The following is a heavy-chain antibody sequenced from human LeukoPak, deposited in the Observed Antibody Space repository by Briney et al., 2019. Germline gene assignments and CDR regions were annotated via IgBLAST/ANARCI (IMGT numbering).Heavy chain of an antibody. J-gene: IGHJ4*02. CDR1: GGSFTSSY. CDR3: ARVGTVESSGWPGVFDY. V-gene: IGHV4-34*01. D-gene: IGHD6-19*01. CDR2: INHSGST. Sequence: SETLSLTCAVHGGSFTSSYWSWIRQPPGKGLEWIGEINHSGSTKYNPPPKSRATTSVDTSKNKFPLNLSSVTGAHTAVYYCARVGTVESSGWPGVFDYWGQGTLVTVSS.